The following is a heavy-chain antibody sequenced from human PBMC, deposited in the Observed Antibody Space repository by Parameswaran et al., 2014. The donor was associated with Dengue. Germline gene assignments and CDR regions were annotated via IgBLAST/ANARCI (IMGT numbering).Heavy chain of an antibody. J-gene: IGHJ4*02. CDR2: ISSSGSTI. V-gene: IGHV3-11*04. Sequence: VRQAPGKGLEWVSYISSSGSTIYYADSVKGRFTISRDNAKNSLYLQMNSLRAEDTAVYYCARAPTWYYFDYWGQGTLVTVSS. CDR3: ARAPTWYYFDY.